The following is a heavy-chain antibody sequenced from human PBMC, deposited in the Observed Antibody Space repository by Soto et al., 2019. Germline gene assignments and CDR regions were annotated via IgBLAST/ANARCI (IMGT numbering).Heavy chain of an antibody. V-gene: IGHV3-73*01. CDR1: GFTFSGSA. Sequence: GESLKISCAASGFTFSGSAMHWVRQASGKGLEWVGRIRSKANSYATAYAASVKGRFTISRDDSKNTAYLQMNSLKTEDTAVYYCTRLGSIAAAGADAFDIWGQGTMVTVSS. CDR3: TRLGSIAAAGADAFDI. D-gene: IGHD6-13*01. J-gene: IGHJ3*02. CDR2: IRSKANSYAT.